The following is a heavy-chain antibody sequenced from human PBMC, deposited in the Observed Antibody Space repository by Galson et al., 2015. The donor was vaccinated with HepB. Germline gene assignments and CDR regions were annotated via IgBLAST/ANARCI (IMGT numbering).Heavy chain of an antibody. CDR2: IRSKANSYAT. D-gene: IGHD2-15*01. CDR3: TRRVSGGSFDY. CDR1: GFTFSGSA. Sequence: SLRLSCAASGFTFSGSAMHWVRQASGKGLEWVGRIRSKANSYATAYAASVKGRFTISRDDSKNTAYLQMNSLKTEDTAVYYCTRRVSGGSFDYWGQGTLVTVSS. J-gene: IGHJ4*02. V-gene: IGHV3-73*01.